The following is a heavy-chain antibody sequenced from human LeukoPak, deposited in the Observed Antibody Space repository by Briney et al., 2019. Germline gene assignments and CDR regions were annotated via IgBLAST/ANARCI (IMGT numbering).Heavy chain of an antibody. J-gene: IGHJ4*02. Sequence: ASVKASCKASGYTFTTYGTSWVRHAPGQGREWMGWISANNGNAKYNTKYAQNLQGRVTMTTDISTSTAYMELRTLRSDDTAVYYCARDRDRSGSQSYWGQGTLVTVSS. CDR1: GYTFTTYG. D-gene: IGHD1-26*01. CDR3: ARDRDRSGSQSY. CDR2: ISANNGNAKYNT. V-gene: IGHV1-18*01.